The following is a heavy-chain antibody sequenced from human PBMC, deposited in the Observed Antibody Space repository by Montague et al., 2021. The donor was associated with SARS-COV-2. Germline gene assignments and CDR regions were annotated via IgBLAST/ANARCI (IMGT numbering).Heavy chain of an antibody. CDR1: GSISGYY. D-gene: IGHD5-24*01. CDR2: ISSSGGI. J-gene: IGHJ4*02. CDR3: ARHYIGYNRRFDY. Sequence: SETLSLTCTVSGSISGYYWTWIRQSAGKGLEWIGRISSSGGIDYNASPKSRVTMSLDTSKIQLSLKLSSVTAADTAAYYCARHYIGYNRRFDYWGQGALVTVSP. V-gene: IGHV4-4*07.